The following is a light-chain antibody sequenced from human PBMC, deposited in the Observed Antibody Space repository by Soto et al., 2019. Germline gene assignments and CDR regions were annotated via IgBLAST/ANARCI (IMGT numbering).Light chain of an antibody. Sequence: QSALTQPTSASGSPGQSVTISCTGTSSDVGGYNYVSWYQQHPGKAPKLMIYEVSKRPSGVPDRFSGSKSGNTASLTVSGLQAEDEADYYYSSYARSNNRYVFGTGTKLTVL. CDR1: SSDVGGYNY. CDR2: EVS. CDR3: SSYARSNNRYV. J-gene: IGLJ1*01. V-gene: IGLV2-8*01.